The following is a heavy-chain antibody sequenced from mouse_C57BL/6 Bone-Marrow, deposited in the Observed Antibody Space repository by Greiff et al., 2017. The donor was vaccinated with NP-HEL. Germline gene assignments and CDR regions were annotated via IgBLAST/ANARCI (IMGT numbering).Heavy chain of an antibody. J-gene: IGHJ2*01. CDR1: GYTFTSYW. D-gene: IGHD3-2*02. V-gene: IGHV1-55*01. CDR2: IYPGSGST. CDR3: ARDSSGYGYFDY. Sequence: VQLQQPGAELVKPGASVKMSCKASGYTFTSYWITWVKRRPGQGLEWIGDIYPGSGSTNYNEKFKSKATLTVDTSSSTAYMQLSSLTSEDSAVYYCARDSSGYGYFDYWGQGTTLTVSS.